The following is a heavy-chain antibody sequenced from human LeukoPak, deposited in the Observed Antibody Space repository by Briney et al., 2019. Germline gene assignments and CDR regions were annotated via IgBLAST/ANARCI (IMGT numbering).Heavy chain of an antibody. CDR1: GYTFTSYD. CDR3: ARYYYDSSGYYYGAEYFQH. CDR2: IIPIFGTA. D-gene: IGHD3-22*01. J-gene: IGHJ1*01. Sequence: GASVKVSCKASGYTFTSYDINWVRQATGQGLEWMGGIIPIFGTANYAQKFQGRVTITADESTSTAYMELSSLRSEDTAVYYCARYYYDSSGYYYGAEYFQHWGQGTLVTVSS. V-gene: IGHV1-69*13.